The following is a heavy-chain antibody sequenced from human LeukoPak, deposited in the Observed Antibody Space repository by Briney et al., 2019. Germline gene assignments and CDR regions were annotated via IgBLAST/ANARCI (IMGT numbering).Heavy chain of an antibody. CDR1: GFTFSNAW. J-gene: IGHJ4*02. CDR2: IKSKTDGGTT. V-gene: IGHV3-15*01. D-gene: IGHD4-17*01. CDR3: TTDLGYGDPYYFDY. Sequence: GGSLRLSCAASGFTFSNAWMSWVRQAPGKGLEWVGRIKSKTDGGTTDYAAPVKGRFTISRDDSKNTLYLQMNSLKTEDTAVYYCTTDLGYGDPYYFDYWGQGTLVTVSS.